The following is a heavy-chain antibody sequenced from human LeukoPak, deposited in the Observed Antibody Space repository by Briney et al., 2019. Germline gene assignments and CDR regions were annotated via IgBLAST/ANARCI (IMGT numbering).Heavy chain of an antibody. CDR1: GYTFTSYA. J-gene: IGHJ4*02. Sequence: GESLKISCKASGYTFTSYAMHWVRQAPGQRLEWMGWINAGNGNTKYSQKFQGRVTITRDTSASTAYMELSSLRSEDTAVYYCARLRGLYDSSGYYFDYWGQGTLVTVSS. CDR2: INAGNGNT. CDR3: ARLRGLYDSSGYYFDY. V-gene: IGHV1-3*01. D-gene: IGHD3-22*01.